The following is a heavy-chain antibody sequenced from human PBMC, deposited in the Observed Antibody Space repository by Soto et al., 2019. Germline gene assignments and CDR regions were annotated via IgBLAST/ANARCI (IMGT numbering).Heavy chain of an antibody. CDR1: GYTFTRFG. J-gene: IGHJ4*02. Sequence: QVQLVQSGAEVKKPGASVKVSCKASGYTFTRFGINWVRQAPGQGLEWMGWISGYNGNTNTAENFQGRVTMTPDTRATRAYRELRRLRPNDTAVYYCAIDFEAVGQLVGGFEYWGQGTLVTVSS. CDR3: AIDFEAVGQLVGGFEY. V-gene: IGHV1-18*01. CDR2: ISGYNGNT. D-gene: IGHD6-6*01.